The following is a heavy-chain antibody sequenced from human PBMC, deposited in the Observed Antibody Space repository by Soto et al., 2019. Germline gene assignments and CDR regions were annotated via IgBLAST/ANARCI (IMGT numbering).Heavy chain of an antibody. CDR3: ARRWRELFDY. J-gene: IGHJ4*02. Sequence: QVQLVESGGGVVQPGRSLRLSCAASGFTFSSYGMHWVRQAPGKGLEWVAVIWYDGSNKYYADSVKGRFTISRDNSKNTLYLQMNSLSAEDTAVYYCARRWRELFDYWGQGTLVTVSS. CDR2: IWYDGSNK. V-gene: IGHV3-33*01. D-gene: IGHD1-1*01. CDR1: GFTFSSYG.